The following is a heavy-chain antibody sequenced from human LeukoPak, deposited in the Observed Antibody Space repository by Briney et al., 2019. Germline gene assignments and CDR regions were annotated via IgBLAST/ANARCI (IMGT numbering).Heavy chain of an antibody. V-gene: IGHV4-59*01. D-gene: IGHD1-26*01. CDR2: IYYSGST. CDR3: ARRGSYYYYYYMDG. Sequence: PSETLSLTCTVSGGSISSYYWSWIRQPPGKGLEWIGYIYYSGSTNYNPSLKSRVTISVDTSKNQFSLKLSSVTAADTAVYYCARRGSYYYYYYMDGWGKGTTVTISS. CDR1: GGSISSYY. J-gene: IGHJ6*03.